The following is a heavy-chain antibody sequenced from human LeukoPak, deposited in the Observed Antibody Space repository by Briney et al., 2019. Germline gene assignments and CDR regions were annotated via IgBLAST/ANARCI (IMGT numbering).Heavy chain of an antibody. CDR2: ISGSGGST. Sequence: QPGGSLRLSCAASGFTFSSYAMSWVRQAPGKGLEWVSAISGSGGSTYYADSVKGRFTISRDNSKNTLYLQMNSLRAEDTAVYYCAKDLRFLEWLPQNWFDPWGQGTLVTVSS. CDR3: AKDLRFLEWLPQNWFDP. D-gene: IGHD3-3*01. J-gene: IGHJ5*02. CDR1: GFTFSSYA. V-gene: IGHV3-23*01.